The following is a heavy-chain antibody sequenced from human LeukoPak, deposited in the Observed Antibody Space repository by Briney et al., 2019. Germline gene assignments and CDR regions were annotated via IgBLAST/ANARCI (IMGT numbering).Heavy chain of an antibody. D-gene: IGHD3-9*01. CDR2: ISSSGSTI. CDR1: GFTFSDYY. J-gene: IGHJ6*02. V-gene: IGHV3-11*01. Sequence: GGSLRLSCAASGFTFSDYYMSWIRQAPGKGLEWVSYISSSGSTIYYADSVKGRFTISRDNAKNSLYLQMNSLRAEDTAVYYCVRGAPNYDILTGPNYYYGMDVWGQGTTVTVSS. CDR3: VRGAPNYDILTGPNYYYGMDV.